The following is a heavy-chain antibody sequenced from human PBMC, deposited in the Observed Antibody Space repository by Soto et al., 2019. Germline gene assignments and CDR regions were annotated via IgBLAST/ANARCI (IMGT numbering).Heavy chain of an antibody. CDR2: IYYSGST. CDR1: GGSISSSSYY. V-gene: IGHV4-39*01. J-gene: IGHJ4*02. CDR3: ASHAYDILTGYPQPPTFKFPY. D-gene: IGHD3-9*01. Sequence: PSETLSLTCTVSGGSISSSSYYWGWIRQPPGKGLEWIGSIYYSGSTYYNPSLKSRVTISVDTSKNQFSLKLSSVTAADTAVYYCASHAYDILTGYPQPPTFKFPYWGQGTLVTVSS.